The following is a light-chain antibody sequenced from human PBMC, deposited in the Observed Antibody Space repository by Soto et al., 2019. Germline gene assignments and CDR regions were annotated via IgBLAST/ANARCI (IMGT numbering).Light chain of an antibody. Sequence: QSALTQPPSASGSPGQSVTISCTGTSSDVGGYDYVSWYQQHPGKAPKLMIYEVTKRPSGVPDRFSGSKSGNTASLTVSGLQAEDEADYYCAAWDDSLNGYVFGGGTKLTVL. J-gene: IGLJ1*01. CDR2: EVT. V-gene: IGLV2-8*01. CDR3: AAWDDSLNGYV. CDR1: SSDVGGYDY.